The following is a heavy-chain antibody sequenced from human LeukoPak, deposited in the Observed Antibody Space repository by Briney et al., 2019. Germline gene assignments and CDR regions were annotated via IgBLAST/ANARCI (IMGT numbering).Heavy chain of an antibody. Sequence: GGSLRLSCAASGFTFDDYAMHWVRQAPGKGLEWVSGISWNSGSIGYADSVKGRFTISRDNAKHSLYLQMNSLRAEDTAVYYCARERASAYYFDYWGQGTLATVSS. V-gene: IGHV3-9*01. D-gene: IGHD3-16*01. CDR2: ISWNSGSI. CDR1: GFTFDDYA. J-gene: IGHJ4*02. CDR3: ARERASAYYFDY.